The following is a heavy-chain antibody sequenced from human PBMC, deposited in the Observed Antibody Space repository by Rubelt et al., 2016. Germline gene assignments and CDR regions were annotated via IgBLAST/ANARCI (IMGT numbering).Heavy chain of an antibody. CDR2: IYYSGST. Sequence: QVQLQESGPGLVKPSETLSLTCTVSGGSISTYYWSWIRQPPGKGLEWIGYIYYSGSTNYNPSLKRRVTISVDTSKNQFSLGLSFVTAADTAVYYCARAYSNTYYQYMDVWGKGTTVTISS. CDR1: GGSISTYY. V-gene: IGHV4-59*01. D-gene: IGHD4-11*01. CDR3: ARAYSNTYYQYMDV. J-gene: IGHJ6*03.